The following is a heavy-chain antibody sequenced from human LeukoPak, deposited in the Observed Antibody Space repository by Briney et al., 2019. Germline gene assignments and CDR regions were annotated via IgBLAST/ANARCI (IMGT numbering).Heavy chain of an antibody. CDR3: ATGGDSVRFDY. V-gene: IGHV3-64*01. Sequence: GGSLRLSCAASGFTFSSYAMHWVRQAPGKGLEYVSAISSNGGSTYYANSVKGRFTISRDNSKNTLYLQMGSLRAEDMAVYYCATGGDSVRFDYWGQGTLVTVSS. CDR2: ISSNGGST. D-gene: IGHD3-16*01. J-gene: IGHJ4*02. CDR1: GFTFSSYA.